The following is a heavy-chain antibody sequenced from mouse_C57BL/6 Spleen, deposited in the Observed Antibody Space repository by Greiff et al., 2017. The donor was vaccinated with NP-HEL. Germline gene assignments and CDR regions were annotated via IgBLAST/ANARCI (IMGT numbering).Heavy chain of an antibody. CDR1: GYTFTDYN. V-gene: IGHV1-18*01. J-gene: IGHJ4*01. CDR2: INPNNGGT. CDR3: ARWGPYYGSSPMDY. D-gene: IGHD1-1*01. Sequence: EVQLQQSGPELVKPGASVKIPCKASGYTFTDYNMDWVKQSHGKSLEWIGDINPNNGGTIYNQKFKGKATLTVDKSSSTAYMELSSLTSEDTAVYYCARWGPYYGSSPMDYWGQGTSVTVSS.